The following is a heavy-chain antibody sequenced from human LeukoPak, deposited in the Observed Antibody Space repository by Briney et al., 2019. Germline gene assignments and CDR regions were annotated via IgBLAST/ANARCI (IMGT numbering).Heavy chain of an antibody. Sequence: SVKVSCKASGFTFTSSAMQWVRQARGQRLEWIGWIVVGSGNTNYAQKFQERVTITRDMSTSTAYMELTSLRSEDTAVYYCAADLNYYESSGSGDYWGQGTLVTVSS. CDR1: GFTFTSSA. V-gene: IGHV1-58*02. CDR3: AADLNYYESSGSGDY. J-gene: IGHJ4*02. CDR2: IVVGSGNT. D-gene: IGHD3-22*01.